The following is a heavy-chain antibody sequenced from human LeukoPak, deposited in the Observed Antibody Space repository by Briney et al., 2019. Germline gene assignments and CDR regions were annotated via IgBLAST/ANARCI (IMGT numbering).Heavy chain of an antibody. J-gene: IGHJ4*02. Sequence: ASVTVSSTASVYTFTIYGIRWVRQAPGQGGERMGRISAYNGNTNYPQKLQGIVTMTTDTSTSTAYMQLRSLRSDDTAVYYCARDPPTIYGSGSHIDYWGQGTLVTVSS. V-gene: IGHV1-18*01. CDR1: VYTFTIYG. CDR2: ISAYNGNT. CDR3: ARDPPTIYGSGSHIDY. D-gene: IGHD3-10*01.